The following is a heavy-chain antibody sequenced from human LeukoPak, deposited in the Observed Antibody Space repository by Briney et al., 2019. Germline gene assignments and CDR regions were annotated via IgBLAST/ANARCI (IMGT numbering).Heavy chain of an antibody. CDR2: INPNSGGT. J-gene: IGHJ4*02. D-gene: IGHD1-26*01. CDR1: GYTFTGYY. CDR3: AREQFPAKRGATPFDY. Sequence: ASVKVSCKASGYTFTGYYMHWVRQAPGQGLEWMGRINPNSGGTNYAQKFQGRVTMTGDTSISTAYMELSRLRSDDTAVYYCAREQFPAKRGATPFDYWGQGTLVTVSS. V-gene: IGHV1-2*06.